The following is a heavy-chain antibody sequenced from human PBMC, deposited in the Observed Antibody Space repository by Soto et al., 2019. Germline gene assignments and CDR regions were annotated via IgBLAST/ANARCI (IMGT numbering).Heavy chain of an antibody. D-gene: IGHD5-12*01. Sequence: QVQLVQSGAEVKKPGSSVKVSCKASGGTFSSYAISWVRQAPGQGLEWMGGIIPIFGTATYAQKFQGRVTIAADESTSTAYMELSSLRSEDTALYYCARGRWLQSRGDRGSDYWGQGTLVTVSS. CDR3: ARGRWLQSRGDRGSDY. J-gene: IGHJ4*02. CDR1: GGTFSSYA. CDR2: IIPIFGTA. V-gene: IGHV1-69*01.